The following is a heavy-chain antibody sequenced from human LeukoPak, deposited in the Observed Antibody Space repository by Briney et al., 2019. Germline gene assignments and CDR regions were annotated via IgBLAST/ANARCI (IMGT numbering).Heavy chain of an antibody. CDR3: ARDTREYSSSLGAFDI. V-gene: IGHV3-23*01. D-gene: IGHD6-13*01. CDR1: GFTFSSYA. J-gene: IGHJ3*02. Sequence: GGSLRLSCAASGFTFSSYAMSWVRQAPGKGLEWVSVISGSGGRTQYADSVKGRFTISRDNSKNTLYLQMNSLRAEDTAVYYCARDTREYSSSLGAFDIWGQGTMVTVSS. CDR2: ISGSGGRT.